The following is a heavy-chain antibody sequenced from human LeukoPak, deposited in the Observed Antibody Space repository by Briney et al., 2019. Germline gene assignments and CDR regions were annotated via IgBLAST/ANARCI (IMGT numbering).Heavy chain of an antibody. CDR1: GYTFTSYG. Sequence: ASVKVSCKASGYTFTSYGISWVRQAPGQGLEWMGWISAYNGNTNYAQKLQGRVTMTTDTSTSTAYMELRSLRSDGTAVYYCAREDSTYSRPSLYYYGMDVWGQGTTVTVSS. CDR3: AREDSTYSRPSLYYYGMDV. J-gene: IGHJ6*02. V-gene: IGHV1-18*01. D-gene: IGHD6-13*01. CDR2: ISAYNGNT.